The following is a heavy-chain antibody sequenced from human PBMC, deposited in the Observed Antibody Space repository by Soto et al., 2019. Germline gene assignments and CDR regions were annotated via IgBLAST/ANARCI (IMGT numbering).Heavy chain of an antibody. D-gene: IGHD5-12*01. CDR1: GGSISSGGYY. V-gene: IGHV4-31*03. CDR3: ARDRYSGYDGFLGFDY. Sequence: SETLSLTCTVSGGSISSGGYYWSWIRQHPGKSLEWIGYIYYSGSTYYNPSLKSRVTISVDTSKNQFSLKLSSVTAADTAVYYCARDRYSGYDGFLGFDYWGQGTLVTVSS. J-gene: IGHJ4*02. CDR2: IYYSGST.